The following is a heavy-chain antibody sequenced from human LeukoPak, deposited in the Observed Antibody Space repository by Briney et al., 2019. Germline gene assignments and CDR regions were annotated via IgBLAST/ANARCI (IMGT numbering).Heavy chain of an antibody. Sequence: SETLSLTCTVSGGSISSSSYYWGWSRQPPGKGLGWIGSIYYSGSTYYNPSLKSRVTISVDTSKNQFSLKLSSVTAADTAVYYCASRAMGRSYYFDYWGQGTLVTVSS. J-gene: IGHJ4*02. D-gene: IGHD5-18*01. CDR3: ASRAMGRSYYFDY. CDR1: GGSISSSSYY. CDR2: IYYSGST. V-gene: IGHV4-39*07.